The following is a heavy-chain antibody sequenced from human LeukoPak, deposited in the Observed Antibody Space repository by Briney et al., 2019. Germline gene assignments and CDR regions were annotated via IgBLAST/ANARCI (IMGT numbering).Heavy chain of an antibody. CDR1: GYTFTSYY. CDR2: INPSGGST. Sequence: GASVKVSCKASGYTFTSYYMHWVRQAPGQGLEWMGIINPSGGSTSYAQKFQGRVTMTGDTSTSTVYMELSSLRSEDTAVYYCARTGYCSGGSCYGGFDPWGQGTLVTVSS. J-gene: IGHJ5*02. V-gene: IGHV1-46*01. CDR3: ARTGYCSGGSCYGGFDP. D-gene: IGHD2-15*01.